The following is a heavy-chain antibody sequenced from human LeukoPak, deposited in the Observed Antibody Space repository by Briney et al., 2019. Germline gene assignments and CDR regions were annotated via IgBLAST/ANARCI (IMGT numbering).Heavy chain of an antibody. D-gene: IGHD6-13*01. V-gene: IGHV3-23*01. CDR3: AKSTGYSSSPRYFDY. CDR1: GFTFSSHA. CDR2: ISGSGGST. J-gene: IGHJ4*02. Sequence: PGGSLRLSCAASGFTFSSHAMSWVRQAPGKGLEWVSAISGSGGSTYYADSVKGRFTISRDNSKNTLYLQMNSLRAEDTAVYYCAKSTGYSSSPRYFDYWGQGTLVTVSS.